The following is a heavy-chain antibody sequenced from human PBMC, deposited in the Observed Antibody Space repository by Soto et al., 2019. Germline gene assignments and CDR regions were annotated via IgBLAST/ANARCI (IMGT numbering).Heavy chain of an antibody. CDR2: IIPIFGTP. Sequence: QVQLVQSGAEVKKPGSSVKVSCKASGGIFSTYAISWLRQAPGQGLEWMGGIIPIFGTPNYAQKLQGRVTTTADESTTTAYLEVTRLRADDTAVYYCARDRDDYGSGNYYNRIDFWGQGTLVTVSS. V-gene: IGHV1-69*01. CDR3: ARDRDDYGSGNYYNRIDF. CDR1: GGIFSTYA. J-gene: IGHJ4*02. D-gene: IGHD3-10*01.